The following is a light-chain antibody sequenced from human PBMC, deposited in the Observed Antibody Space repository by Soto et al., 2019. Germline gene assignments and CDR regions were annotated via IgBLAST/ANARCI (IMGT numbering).Light chain of an antibody. CDR1: QSISTN. J-gene: IGKJ2*01. Sequence: EIVMTQSPATLPVSPGERVTLSCTASQSISTNFAWYQHKPGQAPRLLIYGASTRPTVIPARFSGSGSGTEFTLTISSLQSEDFAVYYCQQYYKWPPFTFGQGTKLEIK. V-gene: IGKV3-15*01. CDR2: GAS. CDR3: QQYYKWPPFT.